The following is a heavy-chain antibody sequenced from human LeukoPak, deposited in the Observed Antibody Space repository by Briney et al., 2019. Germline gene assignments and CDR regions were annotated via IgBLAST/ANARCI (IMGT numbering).Heavy chain of an antibody. Sequence: GGSLRLSCAASGFTFSSYAMSWVRQAPGKGLEWVSTISGSGGSTYYADSVKGRFTISRDNSKNTLYLQMNSLRAEDTAVYYCAKDGGYYYDGSGYYYFQHWGQGTLVTVSS. V-gene: IGHV3-23*01. CDR3: AKDGGYYYDGSGYYYFQH. CDR1: GFTFSSYA. D-gene: IGHD3-22*01. J-gene: IGHJ1*01. CDR2: ISGSGGST.